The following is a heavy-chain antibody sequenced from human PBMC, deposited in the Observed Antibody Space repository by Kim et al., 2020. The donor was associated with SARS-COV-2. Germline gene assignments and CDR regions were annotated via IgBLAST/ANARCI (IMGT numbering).Heavy chain of an antibody. CDR2: IYYGGNS. CDR1: GDSISSHY. Sequence: SETLSLTCSVSGDSISSHYWCWIRQPPGKGLEWIGYIYYGGNSRYNASLKSRVTMSLDTSNNQFSLKLSSLTAADTALYYCARVRNSGHYYANYFDYWGRGNLVTVSS. J-gene: IGHJ4*02. V-gene: IGHV4-59*11. D-gene: IGHD5-12*01. CDR3: ARVRNSGHYYANYFDY.